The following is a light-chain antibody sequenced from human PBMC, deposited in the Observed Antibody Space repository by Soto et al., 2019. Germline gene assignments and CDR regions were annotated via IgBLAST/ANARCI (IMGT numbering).Light chain of an antibody. CDR1: QSVSSN. Sequence: GITQTPATLPVSPGERATLSCRASQSVSSNLAWYQQKPGQAPRFLIYGASTRATGIPARFSGSGSGTEFTLTFSSLQSEDFAVYYCQQYDDWPPFGQGTKVDIK. V-gene: IGKV3-15*01. CDR2: GAS. J-gene: IGKJ1*01. CDR3: QQYDDWPP.